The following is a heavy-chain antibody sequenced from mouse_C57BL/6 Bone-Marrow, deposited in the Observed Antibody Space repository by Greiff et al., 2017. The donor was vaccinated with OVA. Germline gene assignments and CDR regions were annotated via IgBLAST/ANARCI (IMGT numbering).Heavy chain of an antibody. CDR2: IHPNSGST. CDR3: ARWMDGNYNYYAMDY. D-gene: IGHD2-1*01. J-gene: IGHJ4*01. Sequence: QVQLQQPGAELVKPGASVKLSCKASGYTFTSYWMHWVKQRPGQGLEWIGMIHPNSGSTNYNEKFKSKATLTVDKSSSTAYMQLSSLTSEDSAVYYCARWMDGNYNYYAMDYWGQGTSVTVSS. CDR1: GYTFTSYW. V-gene: IGHV1-64*01.